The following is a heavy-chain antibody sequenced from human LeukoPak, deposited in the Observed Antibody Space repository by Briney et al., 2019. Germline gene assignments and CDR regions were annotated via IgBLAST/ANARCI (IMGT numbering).Heavy chain of an antibody. CDR2: ISGSGGST. J-gene: IGHJ4*02. CDR1: GFTFSSYA. Sequence: GGSLRLSCAASGFTFSSYAMSWVRQAPGKGLEGVSAISGSGGSTYYADSVKGRFTISRDNSKNTLYLQMGSLRAEDMAVYYCARYSSTSCYDYWGQGTLVTVYS. CDR3: ARYSSTSCYDY. D-gene: IGHD2-2*01. V-gene: IGHV3-23*01.